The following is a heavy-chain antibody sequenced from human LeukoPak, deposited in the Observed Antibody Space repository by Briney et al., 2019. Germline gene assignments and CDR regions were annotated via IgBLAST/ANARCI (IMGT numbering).Heavy chain of an antibody. CDR2: IKEDGSEK. CDR3: ARVNARPGTSWYFDY. V-gene: IGHV3-7*01. D-gene: IGHD6-13*01. Sequence: GGSLRLSCAASGLTFSNYWMTWVRQAPGKGLEWVANIKEDGSEKYYVDSVKGRFTISRDNAKNSLCLQMNSLRAEDTAVYYCARVNARPGTSWYFDYWGQGTLVTVSS. J-gene: IGHJ4*02. CDR1: GLTFSNYW.